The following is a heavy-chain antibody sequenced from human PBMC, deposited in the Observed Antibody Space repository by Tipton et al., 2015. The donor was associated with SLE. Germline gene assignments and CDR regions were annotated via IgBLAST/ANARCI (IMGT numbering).Heavy chain of an antibody. Sequence: TLSLTCAVYGGSFSGYYWSWIRQPAGKGLEWIGYIYTSGSTNYNPSLKSRVTISVDTSKNQFSLKLSSVTAADTAVYYCARDQIAMEPHGMDVWGQGTTVTVSS. CDR3: ARDQIAMEPHGMDV. CDR1: GGSFSGYY. V-gene: IGHV4-4*09. J-gene: IGHJ6*02. D-gene: IGHD5-18*01. CDR2: IYTSGST.